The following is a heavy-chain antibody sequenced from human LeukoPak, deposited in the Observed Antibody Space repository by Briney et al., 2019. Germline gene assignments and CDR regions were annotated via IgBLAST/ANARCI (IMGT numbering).Heavy chain of an antibody. CDR3: AGKRASYNSLDY. CDR2: IYTSGST. J-gene: IGHJ4*02. CDR1: GGSISSYY. D-gene: IGHD5-24*01. V-gene: IGHV4-4*07. Sequence: SETLSLTCTVSGGSISSYYWSWIRQPAGKGLEWIGRIYTSGSTNYNPSLKSRVTMSVDTSKNQFSLKLIAVTAADTAVYYCAGKRASYNSLDYWGQGTLVTVSS.